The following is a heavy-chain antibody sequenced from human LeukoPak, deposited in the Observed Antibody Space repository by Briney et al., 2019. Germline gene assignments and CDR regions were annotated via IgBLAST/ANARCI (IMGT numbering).Heavy chain of an antibody. CDR2: IYYSGST. Sequence: SETPSLTCTVSGGSISSYYWSWIRQPPGKGLEWIGYIYYSGSTNYNPSLKSRVTISVDTSKNQFSLKLSSVTAADTAVYYCARRGVYSYGLFDYRGQGTLVTVSS. CDR3: ARRGVYSYGLFDY. D-gene: IGHD5-18*01. CDR1: GGSISSYY. J-gene: IGHJ4*02. V-gene: IGHV4-59*08.